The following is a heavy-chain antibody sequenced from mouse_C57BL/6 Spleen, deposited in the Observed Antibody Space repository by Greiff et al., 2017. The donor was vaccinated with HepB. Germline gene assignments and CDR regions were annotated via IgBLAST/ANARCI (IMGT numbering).Heavy chain of an antibody. V-gene: IGHV1-52*01. J-gene: IGHJ4*01. CDR2: IDPSDSET. CDR1: GYTFTSYW. D-gene: IGHD2-3*01. Sequence: QVQLKESGAELVRPGSSVKLSCKASGYTFTSYWMHWVKQRPIQGLEWIGNIDPSDSETHYNQKFKDKATLTVDKSSSTAYMQLSSLTSEDSAVYYCARWRDGYYGAMDYWGQGTSVTVSS. CDR3: ARWRDGYYGAMDY.